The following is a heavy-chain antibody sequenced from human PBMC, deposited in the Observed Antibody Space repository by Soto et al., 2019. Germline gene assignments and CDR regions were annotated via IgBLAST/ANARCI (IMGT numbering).Heavy chain of an antibody. CDR3: ARGDRGAFDL. D-gene: IGHD2-21*02. V-gene: IGHV1-69*13. J-gene: IGHJ3*01. CDR2: IIPIFGTA. Sequence: GASVKVSCKASGGTFSSYAISWVRQAPGQGLEWMGGIIPIFGTANYAQKFQGRVTITADESTSTAYMELSSLRAEDTAVYYCARGDRGAFDLWGQGTMVTVSS. CDR1: GGTFSSYA.